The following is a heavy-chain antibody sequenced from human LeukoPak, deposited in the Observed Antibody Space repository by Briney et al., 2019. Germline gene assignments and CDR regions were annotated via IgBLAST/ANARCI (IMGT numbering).Heavy chain of an antibody. V-gene: IGHV3-48*01. CDR2: ITSSSSTI. CDR1: GFTFSSYS. D-gene: IGHD3-22*01. CDR3: AREEYYYDSSGYYPDLYYYYGMDV. J-gene: IGHJ6*02. Sequence: PGGSLRLSCAASGFTFSSYSMNWVRQAPGKGLEWVSYITSSSSTIYYADSVKGRFTISRDNAKNSLYLQMNSLRAEDTAVYYCAREEYYYDSSGYYPDLYYYYGMDVWGQGTTVTVSS.